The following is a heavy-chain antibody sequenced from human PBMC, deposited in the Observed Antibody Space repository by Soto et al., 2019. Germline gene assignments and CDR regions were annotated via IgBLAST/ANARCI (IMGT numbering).Heavy chain of an antibody. CDR1: GGSISSGGYY. Sequence: PSYTLSLTCTVSGGSISSGGYYWSWIGQHPGEGLEWIGYIYYSGSTYYNPSLKSRVTISVDTSKNQFSLKLSSVTAADTAVYYCARDLVGIAARPARLFDYWGQGTLVTVSS. CDR3: ARDLVGIAARPARLFDY. CDR2: IYYSGST. D-gene: IGHD6-6*01. V-gene: IGHV4-31*03. J-gene: IGHJ4*02.